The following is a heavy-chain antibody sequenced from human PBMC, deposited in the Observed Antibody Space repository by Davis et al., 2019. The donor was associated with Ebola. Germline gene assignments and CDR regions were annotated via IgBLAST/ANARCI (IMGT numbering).Heavy chain of an antibody. D-gene: IGHD5-24*01. Sequence: PSETLSLTCTVSGDSINSGTNHWAWIRQPPGKGLEWIGSVHDNGSTAYKSSLESRVTVYLGTSKNQFALRLSSVTAADTAVYYCARRTHGYNTFESWGQGTLVTVSS. J-gene: IGHJ4*01. CDR1: GDSINSGTNH. V-gene: IGHV4-39*01. CDR2: VHDNGST. CDR3: ARRTHGYNTFES.